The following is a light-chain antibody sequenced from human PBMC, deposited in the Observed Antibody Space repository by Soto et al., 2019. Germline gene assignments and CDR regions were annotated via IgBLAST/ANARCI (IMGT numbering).Light chain of an antibody. CDR3: QQYGSTPRT. Sequence: EIVMTQSPATLSLSPGERATLSCRASQSVSSSNLAWYQQKPGQAPRLLIYGASSRATGIPDRFSGSGSGTDFTLTISRLESEDFAVYYCQQYGSTPRTFGQGTKVEIK. CDR1: QSVSSSN. J-gene: IGKJ1*01. CDR2: GAS. V-gene: IGKV3-20*01.